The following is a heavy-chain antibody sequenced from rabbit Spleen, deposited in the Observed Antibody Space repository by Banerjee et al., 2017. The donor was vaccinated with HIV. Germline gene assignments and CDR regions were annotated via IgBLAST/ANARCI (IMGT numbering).Heavy chain of an antibody. CDR1: GFSFSSSYD. CDR2: IAGSSSGFT. CDR3: ARDTGSSFSSYGMDL. J-gene: IGHJ6*01. D-gene: IGHD8-1*01. Sequence: QEQLEESGGDLVKPEGSLTLTCTASGFSFSSSYDMCWVRQAPGKGLEWISCIAGSSSGFTYSATWAKGRFTISKTSSTTVTLQMTSLTVADTATYFCARDTGSSFSSYGMDLWGPGTLVTVS. V-gene: IGHV1S45*01.